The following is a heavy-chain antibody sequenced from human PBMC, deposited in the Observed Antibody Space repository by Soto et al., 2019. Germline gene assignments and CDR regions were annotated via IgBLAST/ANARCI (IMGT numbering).Heavy chain of an antibody. J-gene: IGHJ6*02. D-gene: IGHD5-18*01. CDR3: AREGGVAGTMVTSPFYYYGMDV. CDR2: IKQDGSEK. Sequence: GGSLRLSCAASGFTFSSYWMSWVRQAPGKGLEWVANIKQDGSEKYYVDSVKGRFTISRDNAKNSLYLQMNSLRAEDTAVYYCAREGGVAGTMVTSPFYYYGMDVWGQGTTVTVSS. CDR1: GFTFSSYW. V-gene: IGHV3-7*01.